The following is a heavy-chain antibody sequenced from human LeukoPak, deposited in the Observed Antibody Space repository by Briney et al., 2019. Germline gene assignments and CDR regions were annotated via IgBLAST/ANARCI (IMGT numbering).Heavy chain of an antibody. CDR2: IYYSGST. CDR1: GGSISSYY. J-gene: IGHJ4*02. D-gene: IGHD3-9*01. CDR3: ARQFADILTGYPIDY. V-gene: IGHV4-59*08. Sequence: SETLSLTCSVSGGSISSYYWSWIRQPPGKGLEWIGYIYYSGSTNYNPSLKSRVTISVDTSKNQFSLKLSSVTAADTAVYYCARQFADILTGYPIDYWGQGTLVTVSS.